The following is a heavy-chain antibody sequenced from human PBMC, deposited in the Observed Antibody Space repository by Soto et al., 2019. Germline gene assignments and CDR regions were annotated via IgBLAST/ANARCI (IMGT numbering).Heavy chain of an antibody. J-gene: IGHJ6*03. CDR2: ISGSGGST. D-gene: IGHD2-8*01. CDR1: GFTFSSYA. CDR3: AKVSGYCTNGVCYSGSHYHYYMDV. V-gene: IGHV3-23*01. Sequence: PGGSLRLSCAASGFTFSSYAMSWVRQAPGKGLEWVSAISGSGGSTYYADSVKGRFTISRDNSKNTLYLQMNSLRAEDTAVYYCAKVSGYCTNGVCYSGSHYHYYMDVRGKGTTVTVSS.